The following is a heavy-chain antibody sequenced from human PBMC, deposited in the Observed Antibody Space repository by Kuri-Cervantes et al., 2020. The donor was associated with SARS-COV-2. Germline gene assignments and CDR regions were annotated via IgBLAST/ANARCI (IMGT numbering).Heavy chain of an antibody. J-gene: IGHJ4*02. CDR2: INSDGSST. D-gene: IGHD5-24*01. CDR3: AKEAVRGDGFFDY. CDR1: GFTFSSYW. V-gene: IGHV3-74*01. Sequence: GESLKISCAASGFTFSSYWMHWVRQAPGKGLVWVSRINSDGSSTSYADSVKGRFTISRDNSKNTLYLQMNSLRAEDTAVYYCAKEAVRGDGFFDYWGQGTLVTVSS.